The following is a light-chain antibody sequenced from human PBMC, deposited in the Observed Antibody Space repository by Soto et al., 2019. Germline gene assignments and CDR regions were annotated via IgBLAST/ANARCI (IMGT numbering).Light chain of an antibody. J-gene: IGKJ1*01. V-gene: IGKV3-15*01. Sequence: EKVMTQSPATLSVSPGERATLSCRASQSVSSNLAWYQQKPGQAPRLLIYGASTRATDIPARFSGSGSGTDFTLTISRLEPEDFAVYFCQQYAGSPRTFGQGTTGDIK. CDR2: GAS. CDR3: QQYAGSPRT. CDR1: QSVSSN.